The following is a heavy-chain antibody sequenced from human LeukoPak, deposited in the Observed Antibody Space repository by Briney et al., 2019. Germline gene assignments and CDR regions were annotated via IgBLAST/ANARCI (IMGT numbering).Heavy chain of an antibody. CDR3: ARGDVSASLYYFDF. CDR2: VSGYTGNT. CDR1: GYTFTTYG. D-gene: IGHD2-2*01. J-gene: IGHJ4*02. Sequence: GASVKVSCKTSGYTFTTYGVSWVRQAPGQGLEWMGWVSGYTGNTNYAERFQGRVTMTTDTSTSTVYMELTSLRSDDTAVYYCARGDVSASLYYFDFWGQGTLVTVS. V-gene: IGHV1-18*01.